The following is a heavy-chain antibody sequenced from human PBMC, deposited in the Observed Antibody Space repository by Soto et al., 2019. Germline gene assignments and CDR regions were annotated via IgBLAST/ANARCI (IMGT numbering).Heavy chain of an antibody. D-gene: IGHD3-10*01. CDR3: ARDYGSGSYYPF. CDR1: GGPISSGDYY. CDR2: IYYSGST. J-gene: IGHJ4*02. Sequence: SETLSLTCTVPGGPISSGDYYWSWIRQPPGKGLEWIGYIYYSGSTYYNPSLKSRVTISVDTSKNQFSLKLSSVTAADTAVYYCARDYGSGSYYPFWGQGTLVTVSS. V-gene: IGHV4-30-4*01.